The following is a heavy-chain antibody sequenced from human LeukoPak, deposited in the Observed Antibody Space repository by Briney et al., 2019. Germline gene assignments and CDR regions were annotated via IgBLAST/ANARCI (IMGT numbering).Heavy chain of an antibody. Sequence: SQTLSLTCTVSGDSSSSGDYDCSWIRQPPGRGLEWSGYIYYSGSTCYNPSLQSRVTISVDTSKNQFSLKLSSVTAAVTAVYYCARDSSGYYFDIWGQGTMVTVSS. CDR1: GDSSSSGDYD. V-gene: IGHV4-30-4*01. D-gene: IGHD3-22*01. CDR3: ARDSSGYYFDI. CDR2: IYYSGST. J-gene: IGHJ3*02.